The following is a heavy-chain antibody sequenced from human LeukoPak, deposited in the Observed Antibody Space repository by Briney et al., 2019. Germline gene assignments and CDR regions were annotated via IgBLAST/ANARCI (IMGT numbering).Heavy chain of an antibody. CDR1: GYTFTSYG. CDR2: ISAYNGNT. V-gene: IGHV1-18*01. D-gene: IGHD2-2*01. J-gene: IGHJ2*01. CDR3: ATSPRYIVVVPAVYFDL. Sequence: ASAKVSCEASGYTFTSYGISWVRQAPGQGLEWMGWISAYNGNTNYAQKLQGRVTMTTDTSTSTAYMELRSLRSDDTAVYYCATSPRYIVVVPAVYFDLWGRGTLVTVSS.